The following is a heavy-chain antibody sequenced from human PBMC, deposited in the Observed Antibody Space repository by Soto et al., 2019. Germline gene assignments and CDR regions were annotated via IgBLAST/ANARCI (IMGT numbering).Heavy chain of an antibody. CDR3: ARTYHYDSSYFLSYFHH. D-gene: IGHD3-22*01. J-gene: IGHJ4*02. V-gene: IGHV4-39*01. Sequence: PSEPLSLTCTVSGGSISSSSYYWRWIRQPPGKGLEWIGSIYYSGSTYYNPSLKSRVTISVDTSKNQFSLKLSSVTAADTAVYYCARTYHYDSSYFLSYFHHWGQGTLVTISS. CDR1: GGSISSSSYY. CDR2: IYYSGST.